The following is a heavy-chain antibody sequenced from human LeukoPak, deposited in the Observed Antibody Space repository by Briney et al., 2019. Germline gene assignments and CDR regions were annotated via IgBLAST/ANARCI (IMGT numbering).Heavy chain of an antibody. V-gene: IGHV3-66*04. D-gene: IGHD3-16*01. J-gene: IGHJ4*02. CDR2: LYSGGTA. Sequence: GGSLRLSCAASGCTVSHNYMSWVRQAPGKGLEWFSLLYSGGTAYYTDSVKGRFTISRDNSKNKVFLQMNSLRAEDTAVYYCARRGRYYDSGELYWGQGTLVTVSS. CDR1: GCTVSHNY. CDR3: ARRGRYYDSGELY.